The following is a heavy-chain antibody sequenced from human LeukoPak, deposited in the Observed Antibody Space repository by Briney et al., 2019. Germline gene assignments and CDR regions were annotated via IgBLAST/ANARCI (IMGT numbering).Heavy chain of an antibody. CDR2: TNPANDNF. CDR1: GYTFTRDG. Sequence: ASVRVSCKASGYTFTRDGISWGRQAPGQGLEWMGCTNPANDNFNYGQDFQGRVTMTTDTSTSTAYMDLRSLRSDDTAVYYCARGGGGGYFYHYMDVWGKGTTVTVPS. J-gene: IGHJ6*03. D-gene: IGHD3-10*01. CDR3: ARGGGGGYFYHYMDV. V-gene: IGHV1-18*01.